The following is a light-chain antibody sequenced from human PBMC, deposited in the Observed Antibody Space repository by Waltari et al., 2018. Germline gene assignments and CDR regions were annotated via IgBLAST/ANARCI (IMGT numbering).Light chain of an antibody. CDR1: SRDVGGYHL. CDR3: CSYAGSYTLV. CDR2: DVS. Sequence: QSALTQPRSVSGSPGPSVTIPCPGTSRDVGGYHLFSWYQQHPGKAPKLMIYDVSKRPSGVPDRFSGSKSGNTASLTISGLQAEDEADYYCCSYAGSYTLVFGGGTKLTVL. V-gene: IGLV2-11*01. J-gene: IGLJ2*01.